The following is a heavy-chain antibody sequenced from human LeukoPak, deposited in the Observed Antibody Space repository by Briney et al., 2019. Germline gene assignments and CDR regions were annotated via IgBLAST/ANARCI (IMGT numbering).Heavy chain of an antibody. CDR2: IYPGDSDT. CDR3: ARHHVRSGGSCYSGDY. D-gene: IGHD2-15*01. V-gene: IGHV5-51*01. CDR1: GYSFTSYW. J-gene: IGHJ4*02. Sequence: PGGSLKISCKGSGYSFTSYWIGWVRQMPGKGLEWMGIIYPGDSDTRYSPSFQGQVTISADKSISTAYLQWSSLKASDTAMYYCARHHVRSGGSCYSGDYWGQGTLVTVSS.